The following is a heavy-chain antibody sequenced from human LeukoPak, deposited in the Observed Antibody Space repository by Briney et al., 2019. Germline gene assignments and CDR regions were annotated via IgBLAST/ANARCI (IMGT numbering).Heavy chain of an antibody. CDR1: GYSFTAHF. V-gene: IGHV1-2*06. D-gene: IGHD6-6*01. CDR3: VREPYSRSSDRHERTFDY. CDR2: SNADSLGT. Sequence: ASVKVSCKASGYSFTAHFMHWIRQAPGQGPEWMGQSNADSLGTKYAPKFQGRVTMTRDTSIATAYMELTSLTSDDTAVYFCVREPYSRSSDRHERTFDYWGQGTLVTVSS. J-gene: IGHJ4*02.